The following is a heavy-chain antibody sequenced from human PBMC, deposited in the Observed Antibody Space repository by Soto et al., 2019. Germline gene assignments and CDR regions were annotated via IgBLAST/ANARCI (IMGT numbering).Heavy chain of an antibody. CDR1: GGSISSYY. Sequence: QVQLQESGPGLVKPSETLSLTCTVSGGSISSYYWSWIRQPPGKGLEWIGYIYYSGSTNYNPSLTSRVTISVDTSKNQFSLKLSSVTAADTAVYYCARAYEDWGQGTLVTVSS. CDR3: ARAYED. V-gene: IGHV4-59*01. J-gene: IGHJ4*02. CDR2: IYYSGST. D-gene: IGHD3-16*01.